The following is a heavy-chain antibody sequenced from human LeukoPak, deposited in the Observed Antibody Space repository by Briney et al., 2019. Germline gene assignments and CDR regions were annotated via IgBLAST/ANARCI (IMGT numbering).Heavy chain of an antibody. CDR3: ARVLRYCSGGNCYSGGLGYMDV. V-gene: IGHV3-11*01. Sequence: GGPLRLSCAASGFTFSDYNMRLIRHAPGKGLEWVSSISRSGSTKYYADSVKGRFTISRDNAKNSLFLQMNSLRDEDTAVYYCARVLRYCSGGNCYSGGLGYMDVWGKGTTVTISS. D-gene: IGHD2-15*01. J-gene: IGHJ6*03. CDR1: GFTFSDYN. CDR2: ISRSGSTK.